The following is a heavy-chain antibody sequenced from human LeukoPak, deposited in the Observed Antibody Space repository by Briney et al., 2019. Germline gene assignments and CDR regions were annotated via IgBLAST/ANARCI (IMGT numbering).Heavy chain of an antibody. D-gene: IGHD3-10*01. Sequence: SETLSLTCAVYGGSFSGYYWSWIRQPPGKGLEWIGEINHSGSTNYNPSLKSRVTISVDTSKNQFSLKLSSVTAADTAVYYCARGYYGSGSYSDYWGQGTLVTVSS. CDR1: GGSFSGYY. V-gene: IGHV4-34*01. CDR2: INHSGST. CDR3: ARGYYGSGSYSDY. J-gene: IGHJ4*02.